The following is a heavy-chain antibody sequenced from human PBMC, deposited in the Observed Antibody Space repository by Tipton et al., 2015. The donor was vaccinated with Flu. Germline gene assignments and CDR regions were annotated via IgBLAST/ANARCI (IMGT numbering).Heavy chain of an antibody. V-gene: IGHV3-33*01. Sequence: RSLRLSCAASGFTFTLFGMHWVRQAPGKGLEWVSFIWYDGRQTYYADSVKGRFTISRDDSKNTVYLQMNSLTAEDTAVYYCARDGPEWNYFSYMDVWAKGTAVSVS. D-gene: IGHD3-3*01. CDR1: GFTFTLFG. CDR3: ARDGPEWNYFSYMDV. J-gene: IGHJ6*03. CDR2: IWYDGRQT.